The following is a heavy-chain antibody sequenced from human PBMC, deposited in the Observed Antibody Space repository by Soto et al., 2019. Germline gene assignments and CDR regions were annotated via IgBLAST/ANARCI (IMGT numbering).Heavy chain of an antibody. Sequence: QVHLVQSGAEVKKPGASVKVSCKASGYNFIDYDINWVRQSTGQGLEWMGWMTPNSGNTGYAQKFQGRVTLTRDTSMGAAYMELSSLKSEDTAVYYCARNPYGSGLFDPWGQGTLVTVSS. J-gene: IGHJ5*02. V-gene: IGHV1-8*01. CDR1: GYNFIDYD. D-gene: IGHD6-19*01. CDR3: ARNPYGSGLFDP. CDR2: MTPNSGNT.